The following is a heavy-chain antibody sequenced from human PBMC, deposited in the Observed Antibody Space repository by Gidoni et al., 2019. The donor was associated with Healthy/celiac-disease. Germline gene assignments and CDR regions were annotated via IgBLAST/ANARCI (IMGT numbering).Heavy chain of an antibody. V-gene: IGHV4-59*01. CDR2: IYYSGST. D-gene: IGHD2-21*02. J-gene: IGHJ5*02. Sequence: QVQLQESGPGLVKPSETLSLTCTVSGGSISSYYWSWIRQPPGKVLEWIGYIYYSGSTTYHPSLTSRVTISVDTSKIQFSLKLSAVTSADTAVYYCAREYIEPYCVGDCYSNWFDPWGQGTLVTVSS. CDR1: GGSISSYY. CDR3: AREYIEPYCVGDCYSNWFDP.